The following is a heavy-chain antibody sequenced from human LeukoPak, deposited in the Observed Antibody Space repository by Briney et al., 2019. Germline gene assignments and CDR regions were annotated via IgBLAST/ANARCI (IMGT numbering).Heavy chain of an antibody. D-gene: IGHD2-2*01. CDR2: IYYSGST. Sequence: PSETLSLTCSVSGGSIRDSSYYWGWIRQPPGMGLEWIGGIYYSGSTYYNPSLKSRVTISVDTSKNQLSLKLNSVTAADTAVYYCARPYCVSTSCPFDYWGQGTLVTVGS. J-gene: IGHJ4*02. V-gene: IGHV4-39*01. CDR3: ARPYCVSTSCPFDY. CDR1: GGSIRDSSYY.